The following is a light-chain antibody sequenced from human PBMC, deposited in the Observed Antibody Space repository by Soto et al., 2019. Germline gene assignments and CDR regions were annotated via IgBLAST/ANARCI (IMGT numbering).Light chain of an antibody. J-gene: IGKJ1*01. CDR2: KAS. V-gene: IGKV1-5*03. Sequence: DIQMTQSPSTLSASLGDRVTITCRASQNVINWLAWYQKKPGIPPKLLIYKASRLEGGVPSRFSGSGSETEFSLTVSGLQPDDFAPYDCQLYNEIPWTFGQGTKVEIK. CDR3: QLYNEIPWT. CDR1: QNVINW.